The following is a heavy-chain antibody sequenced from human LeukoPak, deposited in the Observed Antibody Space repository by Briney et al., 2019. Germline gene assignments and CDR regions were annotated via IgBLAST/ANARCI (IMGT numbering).Heavy chain of an antibody. CDR3: AKCRGSSWSDYFDY. V-gene: IGHV3-23*01. D-gene: IGHD6-13*01. Sequence: PGASLRLSCAVSGFSLSRYAMSWVRQAPGKGLEWVSAISDSGGSTYYADSVKGRFTISRDNSTNTLYLQMNPLRAEDTAVYYCAKCRGSSWSDYFDYWGQGTLVTVSS. J-gene: IGHJ4*02. CDR1: GFSLSRYA. CDR2: ISDSGGST.